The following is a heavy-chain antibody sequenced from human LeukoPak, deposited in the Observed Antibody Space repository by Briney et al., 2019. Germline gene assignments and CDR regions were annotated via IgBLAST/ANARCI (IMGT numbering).Heavy chain of an antibody. J-gene: IGHJ5*01. D-gene: IGHD2-2*01. V-gene: IGHV4-30-4*01. CDR1: GVSITGNDQF. CDR3: GGGLGYCSSTRCPPDS. CDR2: IDYSGTT. Sequence: SETLSLTCTVSGVSITGNDQFWSWIRQPPGKGLEWIGYIDYSGTTYYNPSLKGRVNMSRDTSKDQFSLNLNSVTAADTAFYYCGGGLGYCSSTRCPPDSWGQGTLVTVSS.